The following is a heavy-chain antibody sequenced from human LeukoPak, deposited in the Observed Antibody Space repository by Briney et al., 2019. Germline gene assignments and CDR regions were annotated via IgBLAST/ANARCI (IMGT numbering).Heavy chain of an antibody. CDR2: IYPGDSVT. Sequence: GESLKISCKGPGYTFTSYWIGWVRPMPGKGLELLGIIYPGDSVTRYSPSFQGQVTISADKSISTAYLQWSSQKASDTAMYYCARRGDGYNLNFDYWGQGTLVTVSS. CDR1: GYTFTSYW. CDR3: ARRGDGYNLNFDY. V-gene: IGHV5-51*01. J-gene: IGHJ4*02. D-gene: IGHD5-24*01.